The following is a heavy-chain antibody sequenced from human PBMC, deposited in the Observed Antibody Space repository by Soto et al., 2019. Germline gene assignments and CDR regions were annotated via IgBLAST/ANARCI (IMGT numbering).Heavy chain of an antibody. V-gene: IGHV3-30*18. Sequence: GGSLRLSCAASGFNFSSYGMHWVRQDPGKGLEWVAVISYDGSNKYYADSVKGRFTISRDNSKNTLYLQMNSLRAEDTAVYYCAKDRIQLYTEDYYYYGMDVWGQGTTVTVSS. J-gene: IGHJ6*02. D-gene: IGHD5-18*01. CDR3: AKDRIQLYTEDYYYYGMDV. CDR2: ISYDGSNK. CDR1: GFNFSSYG.